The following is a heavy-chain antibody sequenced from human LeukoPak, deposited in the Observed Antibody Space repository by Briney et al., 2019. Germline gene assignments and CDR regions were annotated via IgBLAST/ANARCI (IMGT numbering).Heavy chain of an antibody. CDR2: IIPIFGTA. CDR3: ARPNGSGSYLKSYYYYMDV. D-gene: IGHD3-10*01. CDR1: GGTFSIYA. Sequence: ASVKVSCKASGGTFSIYAISWVRQAPGQGLEWMGGIIPIFGTANYAQKFQGRVTITADESTSTAYMELSSLRSEDTAVYYCARPNGSGSYLKSYYYYMDVSGKGTTVAVSS. J-gene: IGHJ6*03. V-gene: IGHV1-69*13.